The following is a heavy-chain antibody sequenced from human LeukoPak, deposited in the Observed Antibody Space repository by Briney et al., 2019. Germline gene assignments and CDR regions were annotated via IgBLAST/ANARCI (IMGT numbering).Heavy chain of an antibody. V-gene: IGHV3-72*01. Sequence: GGSLRLSCAASGFTFSDLYMDWVRQAPGKGLEWVGRIRNKANSYTTEYAASVRGRFTISRDDSKNSLYLQMSSLKTEDTAVYYCAPSSSSGLQVFDYWGQGTLVTVSS. D-gene: IGHD6-13*01. CDR3: APSSSSGLQVFDY. CDR2: IRNKANSYTT. CDR1: GFTFSDLY. J-gene: IGHJ4*02.